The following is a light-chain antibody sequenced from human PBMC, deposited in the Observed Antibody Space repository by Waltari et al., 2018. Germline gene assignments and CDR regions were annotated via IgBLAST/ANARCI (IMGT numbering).Light chain of an antibody. CDR2: DVT. CDR1: SSDIGRSNY. CDR3: SSFTSSSSWV. V-gene: IGLV2-14*03. J-gene: IGLJ3*02. Sequence: QSALTQPASVSGSPGQSITIPCTGTSSDIGRSNYFSWFQPRPGKAPKLMIYDVTKRPSGLSNRFSGSKSGNTASLTISGLQTEDEADYYCSSFTSSSSWVFGGGTRLTVL.